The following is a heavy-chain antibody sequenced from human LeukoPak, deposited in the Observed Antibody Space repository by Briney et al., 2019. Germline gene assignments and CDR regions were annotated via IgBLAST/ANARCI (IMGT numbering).Heavy chain of an antibody. CDR1: GGSISSGSYY. V-gene: IGHV4-61*02. Sequence: PSETLSLTCTVSGGSISSGSYYWSWIRQPAGKGLEWIGRIHTSGSTNYNPSLKSRVTISVDTSKNQFSLKLSSVTAADTAMYYCARAPAVVVPAATTRFDYWGQGTLVTVSS. CDR3: ARAPAVVVPAATTRFDY. CDR2: IHTSGST. J-gene: IGHJ4*02. D-gene: IGHD2-2*01.